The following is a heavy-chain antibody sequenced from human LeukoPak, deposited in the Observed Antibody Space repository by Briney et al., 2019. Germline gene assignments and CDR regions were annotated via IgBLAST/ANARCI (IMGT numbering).Heavy chain of an antibody. Sequence: SETLSLTCAVYGGSFSGYYWSWIRQPPGKGLEWIGEINHSGSTNSNPSLKSRVTISVDTSKNQFSLKLNSVTAADTAVYYCARAKGGLFPDFDYWGQGTRVTVSS. CDR2: INHSGST. CDR3: ARAKGGLFPDFDY. J-gene: IGHJ4*02. CDR1: GGSFSGYY. D-gene: IGHD3-22*01. V-gene: IGHV4-34*01.